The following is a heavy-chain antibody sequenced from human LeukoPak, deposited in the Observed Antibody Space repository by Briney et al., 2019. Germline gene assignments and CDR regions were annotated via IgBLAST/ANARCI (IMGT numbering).Heavy chain of an antibody. Sequence: SVKVSCKASGDTFSRYDIRWVRQAPGQALEWMGRIIPMRGTPNYAQKFQGRVTITADKSTSTAYMELSNLRSEDTAVYYCARVLWGVRGNLQYYYYGMDVWGQGTTVTVFS. CDR3: ARVLWGVRGNLQYYYYGMDV. V-gene: IGHV1-69*04. J-gene: IGHJ6*02. CDR1: GDTFSRYD. D-gene: IGHD3-10*01. CDR2: IIPMRGTP.